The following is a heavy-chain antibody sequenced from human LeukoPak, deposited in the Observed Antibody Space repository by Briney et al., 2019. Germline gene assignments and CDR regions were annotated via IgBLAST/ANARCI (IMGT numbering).Heavy chain of an antibody. D-gene: IGHD5-18*01. V-gene: IGHV3-23*01. CDR2: ISGSGGST. CDR1: GFTFSSYA. Sequence: GGSLRLSCAASGFTFSSYAMSWVRQAPGKGLEWVSAISGSGGSTYYADSVKGWFTISRDNSKNTLYLQMNSLRAEDTAVYYCAKDETATRGYGYGDWGQGTLVTVSS. CDR3: AKDETATRGYGYGD. J-gene: IGHJ4*02.